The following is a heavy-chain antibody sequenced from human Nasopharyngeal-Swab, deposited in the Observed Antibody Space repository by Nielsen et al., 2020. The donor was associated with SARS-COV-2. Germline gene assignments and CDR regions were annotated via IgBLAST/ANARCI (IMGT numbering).Heavy chain of an antibody. Sequence: PGKGLEWIGSIYYSGSTYYNPSLKSRVTISVDTSKNQFSLKLSSVTAADTAVYYCASSIRYSGYDLGSDYWGQGTLVTVSS. CDR2: IYYSGST. CDR3: ASSIRYSGYDLGSDY. J-gene: IGHJ4*02. V-gene: IGHV4-39*07. D-gene: IGHD5-12*01.